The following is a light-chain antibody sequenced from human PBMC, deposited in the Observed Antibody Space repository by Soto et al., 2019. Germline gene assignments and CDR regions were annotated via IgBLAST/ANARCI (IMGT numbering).Light chain of an antibody. J-gene: IGKJ3*01. CDR1: QGIYTY. Sequence: DTQMTQSPSSLSASVGDRVTITCRASQGIYTYLAWYQQKPGKVPKILIYAASSLVSGVPTRFSGSGSGTDFTLTISSLQPEDVATYYCQKCNSAPFTFGRGTKVDIK. CDR2: AAS. CDR3: QKCNSAPFT. V-gene: IGKV1-27*01.